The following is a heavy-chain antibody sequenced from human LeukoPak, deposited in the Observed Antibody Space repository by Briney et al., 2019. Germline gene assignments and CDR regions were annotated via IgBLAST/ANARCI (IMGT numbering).Heavy chain of an antibody. V-gene: IGHV3-21*01. CDR1: GFTFSSYS. CDR3: AGGGGYSSSFHYYYYYYMDV. J-gene: IGHJ6*03. D-gene: IGHD6-6*01. Sequence: GGSLRLSCAASGFTFSSYSMNWVRQAPGKGLEWVSSISSSSSYIYYADSVKGRFTISRDNAKNSLYLQMNSLRAEDTAVYYCAGGGGYSSSFHYYYYYYMDVWGKGTTVTVSS. CDR2: ISSSSSYI.